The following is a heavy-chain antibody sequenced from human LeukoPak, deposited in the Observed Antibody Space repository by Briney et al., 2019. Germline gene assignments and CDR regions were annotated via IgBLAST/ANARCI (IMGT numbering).Heavy chain of an antibody. J-gene: IGHJ6*03. CDR1: GFTFSSYA. CDR2: ISGSGGST. CDR3: AKSLTFGGVIKDYYYYMDV. Sequence: PGGSLRLSCAASGFTFSSYAMSWVRQAPGKGLEWVSAISGSGGSTYYADSVKGRFTISRDNSKNTLYLQMNSLRAEDTAVYYCAKSLTFGGVIKDYYYYMDVWGKGTTVTVSS. D-gene: IGHD3-16*02. V-gene: IGHV3-23*01.